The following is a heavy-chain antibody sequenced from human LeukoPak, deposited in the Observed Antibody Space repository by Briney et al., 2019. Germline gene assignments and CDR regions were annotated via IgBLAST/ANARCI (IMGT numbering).Heavy chain of an antibody. CDR1: SGSISNFY. CDR2: IYTSGST. D-gene: IGHD1-26*01. Sequence: PSETLSLTCVVSSGSISNFYWSWIRQPAGKGLEWIGRIYTSGSTNYNPSLKSRVTMSVDTSKNQFSLTLSSVTAADTAVYYCARGGGSYRNYFDYWGQGTLVTVSS. J-gene: IGHJ4*02. V-gene: IGHV4-4*07. CDR3: ARGGGSYRNYFDY.